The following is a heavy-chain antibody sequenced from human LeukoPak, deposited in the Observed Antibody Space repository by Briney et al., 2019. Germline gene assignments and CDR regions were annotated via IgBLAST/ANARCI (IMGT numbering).Heavy chain of an antibody. CDR1: GLTFSSYS. CDR3: ARDFTYYYDSSGYYLPLLYYYGMDV. CDR2: ISSSSTTI. J-gene: IGHJ6*02. V-gene: IGHV3-48*02. Sequence: PGGSLRLSCAASGLTFSSYSMNWVRQAPWKGLEWVSYISSSSTTIYYADSVKGRFTICRDNAKNSLYLQMNSLRDEDTAVYYCARDFTYYYDSSGYYLPLLYYYGMDVWGQGTTVTVSS. D-gene: IGHD3-22*01.